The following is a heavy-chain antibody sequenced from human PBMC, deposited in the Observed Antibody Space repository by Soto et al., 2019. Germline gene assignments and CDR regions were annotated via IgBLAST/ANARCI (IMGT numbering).Heavy chain of an antibody. Sequence: QVQLQESGPGLVKPSQTLSLTCTVSGGSISSGGYYWSWIRQHPGKGLEWIGYIYYSGSTYYNPALKSVFPISLYKCKTQRSLKPSSGPAADTAVDYCARYSGYDYYYYYGMDVWGPGTTVTVSS. V-gene: IGHV4-31*01. CDR1: GGSISSGGYY. D-gene: IGHD5-12*01. J-gene: IGHJ6*02. CDR2: IYYSGST. CDR3: ARYSGYDYYYYYGMDV.